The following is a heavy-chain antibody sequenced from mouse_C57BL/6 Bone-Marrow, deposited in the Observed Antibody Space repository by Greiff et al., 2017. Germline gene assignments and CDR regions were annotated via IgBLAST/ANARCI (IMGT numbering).Heavy chain of an antibody. CDR1: GYTFTSYW. CDR2: IHPSDSDT. V-gene: IGHV1-74*01. CDR3: AMRGSSYDDY. J-gene: IGHJ2*01. D-gene: IGHD1-1*01. Sequence: QVHVKQPGAELVKPGASVKVSCKASGYTFTSYWMHWVKQRPGQGLEWIGRIHPSDSDTNYNQKFKGKATLTVDKSSSTAYMQLSSLTSEDSAVCYCAMRGSSYDDYWGQGTTLTVSS.